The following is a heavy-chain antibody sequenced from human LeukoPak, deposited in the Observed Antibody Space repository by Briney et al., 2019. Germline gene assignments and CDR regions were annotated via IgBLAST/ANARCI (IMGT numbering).Heavy chain of an antibody. Sequence: GGSLRLSCAASGFTFSNYGMNWVRQAPGKGLEWVSYISSSSSTIYYADSVKGRFTISRDNAKNSLYLQMNSLRAEDTAVYYCARDVDYYDSSGPYYFDYWGQGTLVTVSS. J-gene: IGHJ4*02. V-gene: IGHV3-48*01. CDR3: ARDVDYYDSSGPYYFDY. CDR1: GFTFSNYG. CDR2: ISSSSSTI. D-gene: IGHD3-22*01.